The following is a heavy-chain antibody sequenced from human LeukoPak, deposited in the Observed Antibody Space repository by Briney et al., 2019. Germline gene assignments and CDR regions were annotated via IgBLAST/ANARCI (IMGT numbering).Heavy chain of an antibody. D-gene: IGHD2-2*01. CDR2: INPNSGGT. V-gene: IGHV1-2*02. CDR1: GYTFTGYY. Sequence: ASVKVSCKASGYTFTGYYMHWVRQAPGQGLEWMGWINPNSGGTNYAQKFQGRVTMTRDTSISTAYMELSRLRSDDTAVYYCARDRCSSTSCYGGGMDVWGQGTTVTVSS. CDR3: ARDRCSSTSCYGGGMDV. J-gene: IGHJ6*02.